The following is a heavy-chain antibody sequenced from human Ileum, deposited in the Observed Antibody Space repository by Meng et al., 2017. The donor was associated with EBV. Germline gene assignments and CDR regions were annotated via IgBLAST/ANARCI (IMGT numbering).Heavy chain of an antibody. CDR1: GGSLKGHPW. V-gene: IGHV4-4*02. Sequence: GQLQVAGQGLVKPSGTVALTWTVFGGSLKGHPWWSWVRQPPGEGLEWIGQIYHSGATNYNPSLKSRVTISVTTSENPFSLELNSVTTAYTAVYYCARIPYGDIYSAYFDYWSPGTLVTVSS. D-gene: IGHD2-21*02. J-gene: IGHJ4*02. CDR2: IYHSGAT. CDR3: ARIPYGDIYSAYFDY.